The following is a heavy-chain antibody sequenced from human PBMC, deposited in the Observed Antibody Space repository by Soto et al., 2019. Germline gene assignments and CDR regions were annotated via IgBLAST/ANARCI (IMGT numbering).Heavy chain of an antibody. CDR2: IYYSGST. J-gene: IGHJ4*02. V-gene: IGHV4-39*02. CDR3: AREGSHSPYNFAHGIQLWSFDF. Sequence: SATLSLTCTVSGGSISSSSYYWGWIRQPPGEGLEWIGSIYYSGSTYYNPSLKSRVTISVDTSKNHFSLNLSSVTAADMAVYYCAREGSHSPYNFAHGIQLWSFDFWGQGALVTVSS. D-gene: IGHD5-18*01. CDR1: GGSISSSSYY.